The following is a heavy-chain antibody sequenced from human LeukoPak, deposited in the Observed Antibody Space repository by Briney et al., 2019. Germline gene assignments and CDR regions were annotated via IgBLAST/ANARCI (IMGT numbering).Heavy chain of an antibody. CDR2: INPNSGGT. V-gene: IGHV1-2*02. Sequence: ASVKVSCKASGYTFTGYYMHWGRQAPGQGLEWMGWINPNSGGTNYAQKFQGRVTMTRDTSISTAYMELSRLRSDDTAVYYCARDDEDRVCFDPWGQGTLVTVSS. CDR1: GYTFTGYY. J-gene: IGHJ5*02. CDR3: ARDDEDRVCFDP.